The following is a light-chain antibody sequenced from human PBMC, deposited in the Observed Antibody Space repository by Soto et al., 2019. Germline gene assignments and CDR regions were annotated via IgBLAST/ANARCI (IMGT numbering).Light chain of an antibody. CDR3: QQYKNWPHFT. V-gene: IGKV3-15*01. Sequence: EIVMTQSPATLSFSTGERATLSCRASQSVSTKLAWYRHKPGQAPRLLIYGASTRATGIPARFSGSGSGTEFSLTINSLQSEDFAVYYCQQYKNWPHFTFGPGTTVDIK. CDR1: QSVSTK. J-gene: IGKJ3*01. CDR2: GAS.